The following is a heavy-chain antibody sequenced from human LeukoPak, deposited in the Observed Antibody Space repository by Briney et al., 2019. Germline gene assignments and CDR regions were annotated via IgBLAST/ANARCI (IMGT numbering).Heavy chain of an antibody. CDR1: GGTFSSYA. CDR3: ARATVTQGHYFDY. J-gene: IGHJ4*02. V-gene: IGHV1-69*04. D-gene: IGHD4-17*01. CDR2: IIPILGIA. Sequence: GSSVKVSCKASGGTFSSYAISWVRQAPGQGLEWMGRIIPILGIANYAQKFQGRVTITADKSTSTAYMELSSLRSEDTAVYYCARATVTQGHYFDYWGQGPLVTVSS.